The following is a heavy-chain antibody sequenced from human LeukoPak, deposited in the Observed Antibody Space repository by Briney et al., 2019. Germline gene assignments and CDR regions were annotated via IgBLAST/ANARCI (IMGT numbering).Heavy chain of an antibody. CDR3: ARGSMIVVVITVPGAFDI. V-gene: IGHV4-34*01. D-gene: IGHD3-22*01. J-gene: IGHJ3*02. Sequence: PSETLSLTCAVYGGSFSGYYWSWIRQPPGKGLEWIGEINHSGSTNYNPSLKSRVTISVDTSKNQFPLKLSSVTAADTAVYYCARGSMIVVVITVPGAFDIWGQGTMVTVSS. CDR1: GGSFSGYY. CDR2: INHSGST.